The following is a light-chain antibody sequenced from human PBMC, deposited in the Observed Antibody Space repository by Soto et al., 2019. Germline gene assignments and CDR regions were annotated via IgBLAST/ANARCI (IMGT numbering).Light chain of an antibody. Sequence: EIVLTQSPATLSLSPGERAIISCRASQSVGTYLAWYQQKPGQAPRLLIYDASNRATGIPARFGGSGSGTDFTLTINRLETEDCAVYYGQQRSNWPGTFGPGTKVDIK. V-gene: IGKV3-11*01. CDR2: DAS. J-gene: IGKJ3*01. CDR3: QQRSNWPGT. CDR1: QSVGTY.